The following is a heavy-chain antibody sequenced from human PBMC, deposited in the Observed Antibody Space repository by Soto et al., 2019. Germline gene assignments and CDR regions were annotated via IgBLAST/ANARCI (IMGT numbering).Heavy chain of an antibody. CDR2: IYPGDSDT. V-gene: IGHV5-51*01. Sequence: PGESLKISCKGSGYSFTSYWIGWVRQMPGKGLEWMGIIYPGDSDTRYSPSFQGQVTISADKSISTAYLQWSSLKASDTAMYYCATTKTGHSSSWPFYYYGMDVWGQGTTVTVSS. CDR3: ATTKTGHSSSWPFYYYGMDV. CDR1: GYSFTSYW. J-gene: IGHJ6*02. D-gene: IGHD6-13*01.